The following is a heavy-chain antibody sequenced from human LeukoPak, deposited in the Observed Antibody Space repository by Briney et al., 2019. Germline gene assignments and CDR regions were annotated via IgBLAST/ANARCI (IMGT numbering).Heavy chain of an antibody. J-gene: IGHJ6*02. CDR3: AREDPQTTVPEGMDV. CDR2: IYYSGTT. V-gene: IGHV4-59*01. D-gene: IGHD4-17*01. CDR1: GGSISNYY. Sequence: SETLSLTCTVSGGSISNYYWSWNRQPPGKGLEWIGYIYYSGTTNYNPSLKSRVTMSVDTSKNQFSLKLSSVTAADTAVYYCAREDPQTTVPEGMDVWGQGTTVTVSS.